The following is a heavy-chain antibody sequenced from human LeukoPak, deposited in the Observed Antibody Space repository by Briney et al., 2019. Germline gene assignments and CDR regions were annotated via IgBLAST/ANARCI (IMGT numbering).Heavy chain of an antibody. CDR1: GGSISSGGYS. Sequence: PSETLSLTCAVSGGSISSGGYSWSWIRQPPGKGLEWIGYIYHSGSTYYNPSLKSRVTISVDRSKNQFSLKLSSVTAADTAVYYCARAHPVDRWTTVTNCWFDPWGQGTLVTVSS. J-gene: IGHJ5*02. D-gene: IGHD4-11*01. CDR3: ARAHPVDRWTTVTNCWFDP. V-gene: IGHV4-30-2*01. CDR2: IYHSGST.